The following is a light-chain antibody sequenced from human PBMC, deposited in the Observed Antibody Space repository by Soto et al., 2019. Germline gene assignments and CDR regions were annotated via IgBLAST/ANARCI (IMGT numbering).Light chain of an antibody. CDR2: GAS. CDR3: QQYHIWPPWT. J-gene: IGKJ1*01. CDR1: QSIRSN. Sequence: EILMTQSPDTLSVSPGEGSTLXXRVSQSIRSNLAWYQQRPGQAPRLLXYGASTRVDGIPARFTGSGSGTEFTLTISSLQSEDFAVYYCQQYHIWPPWTSGQGTKVDIK. V-gene: IGKV3-15*01.